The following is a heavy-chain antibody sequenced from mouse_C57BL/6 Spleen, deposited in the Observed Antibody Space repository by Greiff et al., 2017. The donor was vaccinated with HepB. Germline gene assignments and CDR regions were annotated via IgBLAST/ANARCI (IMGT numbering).Heavy chain of an antibody. D-gene: IGHD2-4*01. CDR1: GFTFSSYA. Sequence: EVKLMESGEGLVKPGGSLKLSCAASGFTFSSYAMSWVRQTPEKRLEWVAYISSGGDYIYYADTVKGRFTISRDNARNTLYLQMRRLKSEDTAMYYCTRAGTYYDYDLYAMDYWGQGTSVTVSS. J-gene: IGHJ4*01. CDR3: TRAGTYYDYDLYAMDY. CDR2: ISSGGDYI. V-gene: IGHV5-9-1*02.